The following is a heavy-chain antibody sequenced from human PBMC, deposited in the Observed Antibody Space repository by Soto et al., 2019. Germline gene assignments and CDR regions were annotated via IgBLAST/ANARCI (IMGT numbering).Heavy chain of an antibody. CDR3: AKDRDYPRDYFHY. CDR1: GFTFNNYA. J-gene: IGHJ4*02. V-gene: IGHV3-23*01. Sequence: GGSLRLSCAASGFTFNNYAMSWVRQAPGKGLEWVSAISANGQGIYYADSVKGRFIISRDNSKNTVFLHMDSLTAEDTAVYYCAKDRDYPRDYFHYWGQGTLVTVSS. CDR2: ISANGQGI. D-gene: IGHD3-10*01.